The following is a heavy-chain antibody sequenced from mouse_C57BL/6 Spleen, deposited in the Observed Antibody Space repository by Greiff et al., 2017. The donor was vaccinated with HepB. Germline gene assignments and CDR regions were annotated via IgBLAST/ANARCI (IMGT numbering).Heavy chain of an antibody. Sequence: VQLQQPGAELVMPGASVKLSCKASGYNFTSYWMHWVKQRPGQGLEWIGEIDPSDSYTNYNQKFKGKSTLTVDKSSSTAYMQLSSLTSEDSAVYYCARGIYDGHMGYWGQGTSVTVSS. J-gene: IGHJ4*01. CDR2: IDPSDSYT. CDR1: GYNFTSYW. D-gene: IGHD2-3*01. V-gene: IGHV1-69*01. CDR3: ARGIYDGHMGY.